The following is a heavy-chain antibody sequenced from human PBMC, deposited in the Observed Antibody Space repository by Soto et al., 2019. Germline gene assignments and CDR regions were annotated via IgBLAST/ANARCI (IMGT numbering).Heavy chain of an antibody. CDR2: IYYSGST. J-gene: IGHJ4*02. V-gene: IGHV4-30-4*01. CDR3: ARANYFESSGTFYY. Sequence: SETLSLTCTVSGGSISSGDYYWSWIRQPPGKGLEWIGYIYYSGSTYYNPSLKSRVTISVDTSKNQFSLKLSSVTAADTAVYYFARANYFESSGTFYYWGPGTLVTVS. CDR1: GGSISSGDYY. D-gene: IGHD3-22*01.